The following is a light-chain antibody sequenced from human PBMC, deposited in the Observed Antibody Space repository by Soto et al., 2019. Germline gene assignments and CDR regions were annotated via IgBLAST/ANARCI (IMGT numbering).Light chain of an antibody. J-gene: IGKJ1*01. Sequence: EIVMTQSPATLSVPPGERATLSCRASQSVSSNLAWYQQKPGQAPRLLIYGASTRATGIPARFSGSGSGTEFTLTISSPQSEDFAVYYCQQYNNWPQTFGQGTKV. CDR3: QQYNNWPQT. CDR2: GAS. V-gene: IGKV3-15*01. CDR1: QSVSSN.